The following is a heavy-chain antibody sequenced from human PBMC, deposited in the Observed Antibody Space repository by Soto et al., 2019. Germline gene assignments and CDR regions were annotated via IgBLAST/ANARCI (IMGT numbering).Heavy chain of an antibody. CDR2: IDPSDSYT. V-gene: IGHV5-10-1*01. CDR3: ARSITIFGVVTYGMDV. CDR1: GYSFTSYW. D-gene: IGHD3-3*01. Sequence: LGESLKISCKGSGYSFTSYWISWVRQMPGKGLEWMGRIDPSDSYTNYSPSFQGHVTISADKSISTAYLQWSSLKASDTAMYYCARSITIFGVVTYGMDVWGQGTTVTVSS. J-gene: IGHJ6*02.